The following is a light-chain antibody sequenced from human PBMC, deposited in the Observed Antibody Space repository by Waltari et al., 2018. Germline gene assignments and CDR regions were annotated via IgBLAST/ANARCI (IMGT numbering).Light chain of an antibody. V-gene: IGKV3-20*01. CDR2: DAS. CDR1: QSVGRT. J-gene: IGKJ1*01. Sequence: EIVFTQSPASLSLSPGDRATLSCMASQSVGRTLAWYQQRPGQAPRLLIYDASSRATGIPDRFSGSGSGTDFSLTISRLEPEDFAVYYCQKYGTRPATFGQGTKVEVK. CDR3: QKYGTRPAT.